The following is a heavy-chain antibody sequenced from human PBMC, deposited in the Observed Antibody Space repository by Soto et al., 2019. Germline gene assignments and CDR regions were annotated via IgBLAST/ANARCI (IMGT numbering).Heavy chain of an antibody. CDR3: AAPAERGIVTALPVCLLDL. Sequence: QVHLVESGGGVVQPGRSLRLSCEASGFAFSSYPMHWVRQAPGKGLEWVAVIPYDGSNKYYADSVKGRFTISRDNSKNTSEHKMNILTAEETDVYRCAAPAERGIVTALPVCLLDLWGRGTLVTVSS. CDR1: GFAFSSYP. J-gene: IGHJ2*01. CDR2: IPYDGSNK. D-gene: IGHD2-21*02. V-gene: IGHV3-30-3*01.